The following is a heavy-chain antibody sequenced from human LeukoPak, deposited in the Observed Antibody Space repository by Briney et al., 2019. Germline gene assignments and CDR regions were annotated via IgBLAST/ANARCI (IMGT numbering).Heavy chain of an antibody. V-gene: IGHV3-30*18. Sequence: GRSLRLSCAASGFTFSSYGMHWVSQAPGKGLEWVAVISYDGSNKYYADSVKGRFTISRDNSKNTLYLQMNSLRAEDTAVYYCAKDDDDYPFDYWGQGTLVTVSS. CDR1: GFTFSSYG. CDR2: ISYDGSNK. CDR3: AKDDDDYPFDY. D-gene: IGHD4-11*01. J-gene: IGHJ4*02.